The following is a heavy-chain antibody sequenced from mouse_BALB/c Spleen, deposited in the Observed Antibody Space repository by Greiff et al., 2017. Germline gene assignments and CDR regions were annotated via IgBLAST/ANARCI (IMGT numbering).Heavy chain of an antibody. J-gene: IGHJ3*01. CDR3: ARHWDVRDFAY. D-gene: IGHD4-1*01. Sequence: EVQLQQSGAELVKPGASVQLSCTASGFNIKDTYMHWVKQRPEQGLEWIGRIDPANGNTKYDPKFQGKATITSDTSSNTAYLQLSSLTSEDTAVYYGARHWDVRDFAYWGQGTLVTVSA. V-gene: IGHV14-3*02. CDR2: IDPANGNT. CDR1: GFNIKDTY.